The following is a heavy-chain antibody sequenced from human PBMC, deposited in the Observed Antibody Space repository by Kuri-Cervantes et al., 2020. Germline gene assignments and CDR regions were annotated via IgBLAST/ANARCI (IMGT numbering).Heavy chain of an antibody. Sequence: GGSLRLSCAASGFTFSSYWMSWVRQAPGKGLEWVSLISWDGGSTYYADSVKGRFTISRDNAKNSLYLQMNSLRAEDTALYYCAKDVKYGSSWYSLYYFDYWGQGTLVTVSS. CDR2: ISWDGGST. CDR3: AKDVKYGSSWYSLYYFDY. D-gene: IGHD6-13*01. J-gene: IGHJ4*02. CDR1: GFTFSSYW. V-gene: IGHV3-43D*03.